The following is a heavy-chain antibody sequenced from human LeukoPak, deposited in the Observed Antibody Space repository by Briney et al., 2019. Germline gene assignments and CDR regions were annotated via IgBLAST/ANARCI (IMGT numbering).Heavy chain of an antibody. CDR3: ARVLGWIAVGTFDY. J-gene: IGHJ4*02. CDR2: INPNSGGT. D-gene: IGHD6-19*01. CDR1: GYTFTGDY. V-gene: IGHV1-2*02. Sequence: ASVKVSCKASGYTFTGDYMHWVRQAPGQGLEWMGWINPNSGGTNYAQKFQGRVTMTRDTSISTAYMELSRLRSDDTAVYYYARVLGWIAVGTFDYWGQGTLVTVSS.